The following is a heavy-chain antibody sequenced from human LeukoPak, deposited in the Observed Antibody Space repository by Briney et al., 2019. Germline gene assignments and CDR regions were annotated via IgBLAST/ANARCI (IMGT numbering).Heavy chain of an antibody. V-gene: IGHV3-21*01. J-gene: IGHJ4*02. CDR2: ISSSSSYI. CDR1: GFTFSSYR. Sequence: GGSLRLSCAASGFTFSSYRMNWVRQAPGKGLEWVSSISSSSSYIYYADCVKGRFTISRDNSKNTLYLQMNSLRADDTAVYYCARDMYSSGWTYFDYWGQGTLVTVSS. CDR3: ARDMYSSGWTYFDY. D-gene: IGHD6-19*01.